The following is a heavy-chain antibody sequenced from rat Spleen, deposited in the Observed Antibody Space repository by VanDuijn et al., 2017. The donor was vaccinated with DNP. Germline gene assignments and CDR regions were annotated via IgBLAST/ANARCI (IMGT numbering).Heavy chain of an antibody. CDR1: GFSFSDYD. D-gene: IGHD1-9*01. V-gene: IGHV5-25*01. CDR3: ARQGYYGYSVFDY. CDR2: MSPTTRSS. Sequence: EVKLVESGGGLVQPGRSLKLSCAASGFSFSDYDMAWVRQAPTKGLEWVACMSPTTRSSYYRDSVRGRFTVSRDDSTSTLYLQMDSLRSEDTATYYCARQGYYGYSVFDYWGQGVMVTVSS. J-gene: IGHJ2*01.